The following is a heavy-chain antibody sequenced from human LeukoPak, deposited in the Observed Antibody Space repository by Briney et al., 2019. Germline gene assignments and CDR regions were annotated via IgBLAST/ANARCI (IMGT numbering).Heavy chain of an antibody. CDR2: VIPVYGIA. J-gene: IGHJ4*02. Sequence: ASVKVSCKASGGTFTNYAFTCVRQAPGQGLEWMGKVIPVYGIANSAQKFQGRVTITADTSTRTAYMELSSLRSEDTALYYCARVHSASIAVSPDSYFDYWGQGTLVTVSS. D-gene: IGHD6-19*01. CDR1: GGTFTNYA. CDR3: ARVHSASIAVSPDSYFDY. V-gene: IGHV1-69*04.